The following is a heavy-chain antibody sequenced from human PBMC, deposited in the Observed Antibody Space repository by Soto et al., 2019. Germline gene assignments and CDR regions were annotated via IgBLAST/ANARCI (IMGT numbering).Heavy chain of an antibody. D-gene: IGHD2-21*01. CDR3: ASDAWKIDVVVAHQNYGMDV. CDR1: GGSFSGYY. CDR2: INHSGST. V-gene: IGHV4-34*01. J-gene: IGHJ6*02. Sequence: SETLSLTCAVFGGSFSGYYWNWIRQPPGKGLEWIGEINHSGSTNYYWSLKSRVTISVDTSRNQFSLKLSSVTAADTAVYYCASDAWKIDVVVAHQNYGMDVWGQGTTVTVSS.